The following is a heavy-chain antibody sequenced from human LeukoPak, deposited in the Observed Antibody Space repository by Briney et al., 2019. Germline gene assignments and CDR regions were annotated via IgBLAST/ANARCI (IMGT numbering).Heavy chain of an antibody. CDR3: ARDSSGWYLTTFDY. CDR1: GFTFSSYG. D-gene: IGHD6-19*01. V-gene: IGHV3-33*01. CDR2: IWYDGSNK. Sequence: PGGSLRLSCAASGFTFSSYGMHWVRQAPGKGLEWVAVIWYDGSNKYYADSVKGRFTISRDNSKNTLYLQMNSLRAEDTAVYYCARDSSGWYLTTFDYWGQGTLVTVSP. J-gene: IGHJ4*02.